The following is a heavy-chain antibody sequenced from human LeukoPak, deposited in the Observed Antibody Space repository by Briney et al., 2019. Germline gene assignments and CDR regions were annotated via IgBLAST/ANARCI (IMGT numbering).Heavy chain of an antibody. J-gene: IGHJ4*02. D-gene: IGHD6-19*01. CDR3: ARGWESSGWPKVDY. V-gene: IGHV3-48*01. CDR2: ISSRSSTI. CDR1: GFTFSSYC. Sequence: GGSLRLSCAASGFTFSSYCMNWVRQASGKGLEWVSYISSRSSTIYYADSVKGRFTISRDNAKNSLFLQMNSLRAEDTAVYYCARGWESSGWPKVDYWGQGTLVTVSS.